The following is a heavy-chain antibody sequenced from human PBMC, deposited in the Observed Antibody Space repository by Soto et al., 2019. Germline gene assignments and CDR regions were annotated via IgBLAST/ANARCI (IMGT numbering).Heavy chain of an antibody. CDR1: GFTFSSYE. V-gene: IGHV3-48*03. D-gene: IGHD3-16*01. CDR3: ASLGDYVWGSYANPYGMDV. CDR2: ISSSGSTI. J-gene: IGHJ6*02. Sequence: GGSLRLSCAASGFTFSSYEMNWVRQAPGKGLEWVSYISSSGSTIYYADSVKGRFTISRDNAKNSLYLQMNSLRAEDTAVYYCASLGDYVWGSYANPYGMDVWGQGTTVTVSS.